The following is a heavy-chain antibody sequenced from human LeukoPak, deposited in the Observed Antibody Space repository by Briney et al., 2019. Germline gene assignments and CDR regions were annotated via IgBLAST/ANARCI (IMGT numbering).Heavy chain of an antibody. CDR2: IYYSGST. J-gene: IGHJ6*02. D-gene: IGHD3-22*01. V-gene: IGHV4-59*01. CDR3: ARSYDSRGYYYYGMDV. Sequence: SETLSLTCTVSGGSITSYYGGWIRQPPGKGLEWIGYIYYSGSTGYNPSLRSRVTISVDTSKNQFSLRLSSMTAADTAVYYCARSYDSRGYYYYGMDVWGQGTTVTVSS. CDR1: GGSITSYY.